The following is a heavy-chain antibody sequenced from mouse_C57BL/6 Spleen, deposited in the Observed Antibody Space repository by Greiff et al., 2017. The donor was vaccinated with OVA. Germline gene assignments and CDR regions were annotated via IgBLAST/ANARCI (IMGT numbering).Heavy chain of an antibody. V-gene: IGHV1-69*01. D-gene: IGHD1-1*01. Sequence: QVQLQQPGAELVMPGASVKLSCKASGYTFTSYWMPWVKQRPGQGLEWIGEIDPSDSYTNYNQKFKGKSTLTVDKSSSTAYMQLSSLTSEDSAVYYGARGAILLRGFDVWGTGTTVTVSS. CDR2: IDPSDSYT. J-gene: IGHJ1*03. CDR1: GYTFTSYW. CDR3: ARGAILLRGFDV.